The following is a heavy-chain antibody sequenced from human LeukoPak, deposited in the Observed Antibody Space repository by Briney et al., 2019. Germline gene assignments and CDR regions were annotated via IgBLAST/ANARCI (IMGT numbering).Heavy chain of an antibody. V-gene: IGHV3-48*03. CDR3: GGDPRGPDY. CDR2: ISPSGRNM. Sequence: RAGGSLRLSCAASGFTFSSYEMIWVRQAPGKGLEWISFISPSGRNMYYADSVKGRFTISRDNAKNSLFLQMNSLRAEDTAIYYCGGDPRGPDYWGQGTPVTVSS. CDR1: GFTFSSYE. J-gene: IGHJ4*02.